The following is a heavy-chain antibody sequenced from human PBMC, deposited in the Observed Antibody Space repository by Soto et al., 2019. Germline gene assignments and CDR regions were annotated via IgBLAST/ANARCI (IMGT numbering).Heavy chain of an antibody. V-gene: IGHV3-7*01. Sequence: EVQLVESGGGLVQPGGSLRLSCAASGFTFSSYWMSWVRQAPGKGLEWVANIKQAGSEKYYVDSVKGRFTISRDNAKNSLYLQMNSLRAEDTAVYDCARGAPRLHYGDPPRVRDYWGQGTLVTVSS. J-gene: IGHJ4*02. CDR2: IKQAGSEK. CDR3: ARGAPRLHYGDPPRVRDY. CDR1: GFTFSSYW. D-gene: IGHD4-17*01.